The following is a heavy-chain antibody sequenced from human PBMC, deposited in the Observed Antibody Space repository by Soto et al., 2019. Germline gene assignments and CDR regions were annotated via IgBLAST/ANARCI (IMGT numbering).Heavy chain of an antibody. Sequence: QLQLQESGPGLVKPSETLSLTCTVSGGSISSSIYYWGWIRQPPGKGLEWIGSIYYSGSTYYNPPRKSRVTISVDTSKNQFSIKMSSVTAADTAVYYCARQKQLVRLGDWFDPWGQGTLVTVSS. CDR2: IYYSGST. CDR3: ARQKQLVRLGDWFDP. J-gene: IGHJ5*02. V-gene: IGHV4-39*01. CDR1: GGSISSSIYY. D-gene: IGHD6-13*01.